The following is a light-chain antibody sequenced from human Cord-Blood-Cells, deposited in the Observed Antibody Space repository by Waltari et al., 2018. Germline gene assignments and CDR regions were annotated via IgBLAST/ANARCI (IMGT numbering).Light chain of an antibody. J-gene: IGLJ3*02. CDR3: SSYTSSSTWV. Sequence: QSALTQPASVSGSPGQSITISCTGTSSDVAGYNLVSWYQQHPGKDPKLVIYDVSKRPSGVSNRFSGSKSGNTASLTISGLQAEDEADYYCSSYTSSSTWVFGGGTKLTVL. CDR1: SSDVAGYNL. V-gene: IGLV2-14*01. CDR2: DVS.